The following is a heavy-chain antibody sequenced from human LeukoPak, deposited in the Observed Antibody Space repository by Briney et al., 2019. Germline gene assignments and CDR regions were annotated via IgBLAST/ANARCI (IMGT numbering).Heavy chain of an antibody. J-gene: IGHJ4*02. V-gene: IGHV5-51*01. D-gene: IGHD2-8*02. Sequence: GESLKISCKGSGYSFITNWIGWVRQMSGQGLERMGIIYPGDSDTRYSPSFQGQVTISVDKSINTAYLQWSSLKASDTAMYYCATATGLSGSVEYWGQGTLVTVSS. CDR1: GYSFITNW. CDR2: IYPGDSDT. CDR3: ATATGLSGSVEY.